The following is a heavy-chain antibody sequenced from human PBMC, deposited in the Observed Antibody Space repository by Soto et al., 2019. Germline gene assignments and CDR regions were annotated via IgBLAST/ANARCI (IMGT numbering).Heavy chain of an antibody. CDR3: TKTIVGGTLHAFDT. Sequence: EVQLLESGGGLVQPGGSLRLSCAASGFTFSNYAMNWVRQAPGKGLEWVASFASAGSTFYADSLKGRFTISRDNSKNMVYLKINTMRAEDTAIYYCTKTIVGGTLHAFDTWGQGTMVTVSS. J-gene: IGHJ3*02. CDR2: SFASAGST. D-gene: IGHD1-26*01. CDR1: GFTFSNYA. V-gene: IGHV3-23*01.